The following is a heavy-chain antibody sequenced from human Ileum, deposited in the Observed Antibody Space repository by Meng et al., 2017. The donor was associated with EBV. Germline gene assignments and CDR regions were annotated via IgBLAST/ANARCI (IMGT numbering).Heavy chain of an antibody. CDR1: GYTFTTYG. D-gene: IGHD6-25*01. CDR3: ARDSEAADY. Sequence: QVQLLQSGSELKKPGASVRISCKASGYTFTTYGMNWVRQAPGQGLEWMGWINTNTGKPTYAQGLTGRFVFSLDTSVSTAYLQISSLKAEDTVVYYCARDSEAADYWGQGTLVTVSS. CDR2: INTNTGKP. J-gene: IGHJ4*02. V-gene: IGHV7-4-1*02.